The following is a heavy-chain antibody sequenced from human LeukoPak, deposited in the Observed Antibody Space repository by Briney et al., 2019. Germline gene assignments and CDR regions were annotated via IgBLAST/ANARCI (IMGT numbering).Heavy chain of an antibody. CDR2: INVGNGNT. D-gene: IGHD1-7*01. CDR3: ARDLRAGTTGGY. Sequence: ASVKVSCKASGYTFTSYAMHWVRQAPGQGLEWMGWINVGNGNTKYSQKFQGRVTITRDTSASTAYMELSSLRSEDTAVYYCARDLRAGTTGGYWGQGTLVTVSS. J-gene: IGHJ4*02. V-gene: IGHV1-3*01. CDR1: GYTFTSYA.